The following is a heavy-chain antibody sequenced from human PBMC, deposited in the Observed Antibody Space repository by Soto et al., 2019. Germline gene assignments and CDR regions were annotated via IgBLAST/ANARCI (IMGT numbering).Heavy chain of an antibody. V-gene: IGHV5-51*01. J-gene: IGHJ4*02. CDR3: ARRVGSSWRYFDS. CDR2: IYPSGSDT. Sequence: GESLKISCKASGYSFSSYWIGWVRQLPGKGLEWMGIIYPSGSDTRYSPSFRGQVIISADRSISTAYLQWSSLKASDTGTYYCARRVGSSWRYFDSWGQGTLVTVSS. D-gene: IGHD6-13*01. CDR1: GYSFSSYW.